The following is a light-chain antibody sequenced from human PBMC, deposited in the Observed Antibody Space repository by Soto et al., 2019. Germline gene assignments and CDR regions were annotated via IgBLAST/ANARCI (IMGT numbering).Light chain of an antibody. J-gene: IGLJ2*01. CDR2: DVS. CDR1: SSDVGGYDY. CDR3: SSYTTNSTVV. V-gene: IGLV2-14*01. Sequence: QSALTQPASVSGSPGQSITIPCTGTSSDVGGYDYVAWYQEHPGKAPKLKIYDVSNRPSGVSNRFSGSKSGNTASLTISGLQAEDEADYYCSSYTTNSTVVFGGGTKLTVL.